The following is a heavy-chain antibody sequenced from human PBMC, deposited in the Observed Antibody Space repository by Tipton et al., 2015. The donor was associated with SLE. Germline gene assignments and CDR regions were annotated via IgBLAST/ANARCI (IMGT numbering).Heavy chain of an antibody. CDR2: IYTRGST. Sequence: LRLSCTVSGGSVSSGSQYWSWIRQSAGKGLEWIGRIYTRGSTNYNPSLMSRVAISLDTSKNQFSLKLSSVTAADTAVYYCPREAGLSSRSYYHGYLDVWGKGTTVTISS. CDR1: GGSVSSGSQY. D-gene: IGHD2-15*01. V-gene: IGHV4-61*02. CDR3: PREAGLSSRSYYHGYLDV. J-gene: IGHJ6*03.